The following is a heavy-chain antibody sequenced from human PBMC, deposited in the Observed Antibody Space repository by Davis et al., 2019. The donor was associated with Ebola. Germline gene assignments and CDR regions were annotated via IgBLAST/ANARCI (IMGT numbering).Heavy chain of an antibody. V-gene: IGHV4-39*01. Sequence: MPSETLSLTCTVSGGSISSSSYYWGWIRQPPGKGLEWIGSIYYSGSTYHNPSLKIRVTISADTSKNQFSLKLSSVTAADTAMYYCARPSGTSYFDYWGQGTLVTVSS. CDR3: ARPSGTSYFDY. CDR2: IYYSGST. D-gene: IGHD6-13*01. CDR1: GGSISSSSYY. J-gene: IGHJ4*02.